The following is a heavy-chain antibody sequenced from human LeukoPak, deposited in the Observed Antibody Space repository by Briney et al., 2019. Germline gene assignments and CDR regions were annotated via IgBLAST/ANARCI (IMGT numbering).Heavy chain of an antibody. CDR2: ISYDGRNK. J-gene: IGHJ4*02. CDR3: AKAYRFGSDSYYSFFDN. CDR1: RFTFSSYG. D-gene: IGHD3-10*01. V-gene: IGHV3-30*18. Sequence: PERSLRLSCAASRFTFSSYGMHWVRQAPGKGLEWVAVISYDGRNKNYADSVKGRFTISRDNSKNTLYLQMNSLRVEDTAVYYCAKAYRFGSDSYYSFFDNWGQGTLVTVSS.